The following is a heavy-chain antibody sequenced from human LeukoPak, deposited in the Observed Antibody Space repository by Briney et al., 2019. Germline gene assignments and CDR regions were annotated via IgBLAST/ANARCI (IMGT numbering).Heavy chain of an antibody. Sequence: GGSLRLSCAASGFTFSNYAISWVRQAPGKGLEWVSTISGSGGSTYYADSVKGRFTISRDNSKNTLYLQMNSLRAEDTAVYHCAKIPDDPNRFDYWGQGTLVTVSS. CDR2: ISGSGGST. CDR1: GFTFSNYA. CDR3: AKIPDDPNRFDY. D-gene: IGHD5-24*01. J-gene: IGHJ4*02. V-gene: IGHV3-23*01.